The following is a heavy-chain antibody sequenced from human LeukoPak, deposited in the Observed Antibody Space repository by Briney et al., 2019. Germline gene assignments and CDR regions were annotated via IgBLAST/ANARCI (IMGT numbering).Heavy chain of an antibody. D-gene: IGHD3-10*01. Sequence: SQTLSLTCTVSGGSISIGGYYWSWIRQHPGKGLEWIGYIYYSGITYYNPSLKSRVTISVDTSKNQFSLYLSSVTAADTAVYYCARVTSGEFADYWGQGTLVTVSS. CDR3: ARVTSGEFADY. J-gene: IGHJ4*02. CDR2: IYYSGIT. CDR1: GGSISIGGYY. V-gene: IGHV4-31*03.